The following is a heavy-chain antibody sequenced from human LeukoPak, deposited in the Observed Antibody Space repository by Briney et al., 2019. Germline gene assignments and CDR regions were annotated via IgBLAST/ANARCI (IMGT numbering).Heavy chain of an antibody. Sequence: GGSLRLSCAASGFTFSSYSMNWVRQAPGKGLEWVSYISSSSSTIYYADSVKGRFTISRDNAKNSLYLQMNSLRAEDTAVYYCARDNPLRFLAQFDYWGQGTLVTVSS. V-gene: IGHV3-48*01. J-gene: IGHJ4*02. CDR3: ARDNPLRFLAQFDY. D-gene: IGHD3-3*01. CDR2: ISSSSSTI. CDR1: GFTFSSYS.